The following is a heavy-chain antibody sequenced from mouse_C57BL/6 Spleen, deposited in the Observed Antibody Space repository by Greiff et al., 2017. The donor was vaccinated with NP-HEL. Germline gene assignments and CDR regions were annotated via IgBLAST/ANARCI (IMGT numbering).Heavy chain of an antibody. J-gene: IGHJ2*01. CDR1: GYTFTDYN. V-gene: IGHV1-18*01. D-gene: IGHD2-10*01. Sequence: EVQLQQSGPELVKPGASVKIPCKASGYTFTDYNMDWVKQSHGKSLEWIGDINPNNGGTIYNQKFKGKATLTVDKSSSTAYMELRSLTSEDTAVYYCARLAYYGNYADYWGQGTTLTVSS. CDR2: INPNNGGT. CDR3: ARLAYYGNYADY.